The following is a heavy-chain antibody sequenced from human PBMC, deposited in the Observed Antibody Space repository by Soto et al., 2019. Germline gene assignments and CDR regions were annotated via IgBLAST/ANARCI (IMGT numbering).Heavy chain of an antibody. CDR2: ISAYNGNT. CDR3: ARTQPQSVFGAFDI. J-gene: IGHJ3*02. CDR1: GYTFTSYG. D-gene: IGHD3-10*01. V-gene: IGHV1-18*01. Sequence: GASVKVSCKASGYTFTSYGISWVRQAPGQGLEWMGWISAYNGNTNYAQKLQGRVTMTTDTSTSTAYMELRSLRSDDTAVYYCARTQPQSVFGAFDIWGQGTMVTVSS.